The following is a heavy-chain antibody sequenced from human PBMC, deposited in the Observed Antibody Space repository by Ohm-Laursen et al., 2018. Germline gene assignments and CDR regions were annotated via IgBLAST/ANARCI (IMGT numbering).Heavy chain of an antibody. CDR2: ITDGRSAI. D-gene: IGHD6-13*01. CDR3: ARCKQPRDYYGMDV. CDR1: GFTFSDYS. J-gene: IGHJ6*02. Sequence: GSLRLSCSASGFTFSDYSMTWIRQAPGKGLEWISYITDGRSAIYYADSVKGRFTISRDNAKNSLYLQMNSLRAEDTAVYYCARCKQPRDYYGMDVWGQGTTVTVSS. V-gene: IGHV3-11*01.